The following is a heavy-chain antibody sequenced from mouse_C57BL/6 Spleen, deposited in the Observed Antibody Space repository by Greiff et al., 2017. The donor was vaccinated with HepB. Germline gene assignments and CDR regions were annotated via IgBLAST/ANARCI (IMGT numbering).Heavy chain of an antibody. CDR3: ARWTTVVATGGY. CDR1: GYAFSSSW. Sequence: QVQLQQSGPELVKPGASVKISCKASGYAFSSSWMNWVKQRPGKGLEWIGRIYPGDGDTNYNGKFKGKATLTADTSSSTAYMQLSSLTSEDSAVYFCARWTTVVATGGYWGQGTTLTVSS. CDR2: IYPGDGDT. J-gene: IGHJ2*01. D-gene: IGHD1-1*01. V-gene: IGHV1-82*01.